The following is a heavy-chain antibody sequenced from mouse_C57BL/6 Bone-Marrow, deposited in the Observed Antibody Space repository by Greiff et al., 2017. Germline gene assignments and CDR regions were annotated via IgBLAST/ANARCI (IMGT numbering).Heavy chain of an antibody. CDR3: EIYSYWYFDV. J-gene: IGHJ1*03. CDR1: GYTFTSYW. D-gene: IGHD2-12*01. Sequence: QVQLQQPGAELVKPGASVKMSCKASGYTFTSYWITWVKQRPGQGLEWIGDIYPGSGSTNYNEKFKSKATLTVDTSASTAYMQLSSLTSEDSAVYYCEIYSYWYFDVWGTGTTVTVSS. V-gene: IGHV1-55*01. CDR2: IYPGSGST.